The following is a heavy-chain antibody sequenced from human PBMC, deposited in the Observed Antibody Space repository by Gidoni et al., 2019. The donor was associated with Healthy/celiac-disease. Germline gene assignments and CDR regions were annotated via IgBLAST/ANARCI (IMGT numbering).Heavy chain of an antibody. J-gene: IGHJ4*02. CDR1: GGSISRGGYY. Sequence: QVQLQESGPGLVKPSQTLSLTCTVSGGSISRGGYYWSWIRQHPGKGLEWIGYIYYSGSTYYNPSLKSRVTISVDTSKNQFSLKLSSVTAADTAVYYCARGYDYGGPHFDYWGQGTLVTVSS. D-gene: IGHD4-17*01. CDR3: ARGYDYGGPHFDY. V-gene: IGHV4-31*03. CDR2: IYYSGST.